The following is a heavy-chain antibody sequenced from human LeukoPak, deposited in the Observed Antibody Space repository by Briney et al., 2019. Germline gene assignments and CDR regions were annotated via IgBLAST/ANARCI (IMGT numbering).Heavy chain of an antibody. CDR2: ISYDGSNK. CDR1: GFTFSSYA. V-gene: IGHV3-30-3*01. Sequence: GGSLRLSCAASGFTFSSYAMYWVRQAPGKGLEWVAVISYDGSNKYYADSVKGRFTISRDNSKNTLFLQMNRLRAEHTAVYYCSRGLGMYYFDYWGQGTLVTVSS. CDR3: SRGLGMYYFDY. J-gene: IGHJ4*02. D-gene: IGHD1-26*01.